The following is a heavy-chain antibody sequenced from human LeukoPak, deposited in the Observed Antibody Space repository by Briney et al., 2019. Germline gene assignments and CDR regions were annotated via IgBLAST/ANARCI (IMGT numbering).Heavy chain of an antibody. CDR1: GGSFSNYY. V-gene: IGHV4-34*01. CDR3: ASRARPGYDYYMDV. D-gene: IGHD2-2*01. Sequence: PWETLSLTCAVYGGSFSNYYWTWIRQPAGKGLEWIGEINHSGSTNYNPSFRSRVTISVDTSKNQFSLKLRSVTAADTAVYYCASRARPGYDYYMDVWGKGTTVTVSS. CDR2: INHSGST. J-gene: IGHJ6*03.